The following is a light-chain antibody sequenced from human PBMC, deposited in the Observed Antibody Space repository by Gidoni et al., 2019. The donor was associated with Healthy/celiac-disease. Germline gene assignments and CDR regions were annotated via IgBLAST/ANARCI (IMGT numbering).Light chain of an antibody. CDR3: QQYNSYPWT. CDR2: KAS. CDR1: QSISSW. Sequence: DIQMTQSPSTLSASVGDRVTITCRASQSISSWLAWYQQKPGKAPNLLIYKASRLESGVPSRLSGSGSGTEFTLTISSLKPDDFATYYCQQYNSYPWTFGQGTKVEIK. J-gene: IGKJ1*01. V-gene: IGKV1-5*03.